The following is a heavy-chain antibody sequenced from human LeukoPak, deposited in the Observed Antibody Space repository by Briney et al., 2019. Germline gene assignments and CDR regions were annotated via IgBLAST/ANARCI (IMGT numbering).Heavy chain of an antibody. Sequence: GSLRLSCAASGFTFSNAWMSWVRQAPGKGLEWVGRIKSKTDGGTTDYAAPVKGRFTISRDDSKNTLYLQMNSLKTEDTAVYYCTTIALRGGHYFDYWGQGTLVTVSS. CDR3: TTIALRGGHYFDY. V-gene: IGHV3-15*01. CDR2: IKSKTDGGTT. CDR1: GFTFSNAW. J-gene: IGHJ4*02. D-gene: IGHD3-10*01.